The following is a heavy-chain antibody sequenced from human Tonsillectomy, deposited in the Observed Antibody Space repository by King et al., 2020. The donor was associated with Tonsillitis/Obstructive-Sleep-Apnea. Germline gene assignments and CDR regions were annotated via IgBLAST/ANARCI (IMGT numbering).Heavy chain of an antibody. CDR3: ARRLKIAVVNYWYFDV. D-gene: IGHD6-19*01. CDR2: ISSGTSYT. Sequence: VQLVESGGGLVKPGGSLRLSCAASGFTFSDHYMSWIRQAPGKGLEWLSSISSGTSYTNYADSVKGRFTVSRDNAKNSLYLQMNSLRDDDTAVYYCARRLKIAVVNYWYFDVWGRGTLVTVSS. J-gene: IGHJ2*01. V-gene: IGHV3-11*06. CDR1: GFTFSDHY.